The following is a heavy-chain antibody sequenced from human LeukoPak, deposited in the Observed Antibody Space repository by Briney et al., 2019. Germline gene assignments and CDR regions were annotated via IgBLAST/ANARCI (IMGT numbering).Heavy chain of an antibody. J-gene: IGHJ4*02. CDR1: GGSISSSSYY. Sequence: SETLSLTCTVSGGSISSSSYYWGWIRQPPGKGLEWIGSIYYGGSTYYNPSLKSRVTISVDTSKNQFSLKLSSVAAADTAVYYCARRGSGWYVHYFDYWGQGTLVTVSS. CDR3: ARRGSGWYVHYFDY. V-gene: IGHV4-39*01. CDR2: IYYGGST. D-gene: IGHD6-19*01.